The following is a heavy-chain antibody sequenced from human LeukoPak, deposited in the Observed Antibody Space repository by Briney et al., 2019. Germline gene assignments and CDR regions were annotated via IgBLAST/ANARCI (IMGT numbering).Heavy chain of an antibody. CDR2: IYYSGST. D-gene: IGHD6-13*01. V-gene: IGHV4-59*11. CDR1: GGSISSHY. CDR3: ARTIAAPSKWFDP. J-gene: IGHJ5*02. Sequence: SETLSLTCTVSGGSISSHYWSWIRQPPGKGLEWIGYIYYSGSTYYNPSLKSRVTISVDTSKNQFSLKLSSVTAADTAVYYCARTIAAPSKWFDPWGQGTLVTVSS.